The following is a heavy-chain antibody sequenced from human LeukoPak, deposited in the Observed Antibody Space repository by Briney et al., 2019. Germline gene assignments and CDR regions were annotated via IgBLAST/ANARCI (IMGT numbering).Heavy chain of an antibody. CDR3: ARHVRVYTSGDDDMDV. D-gene: IGHD5/OR15-5a*01. Sequence: SETLSLTCTVSGGSIRSSSNYWGWIRQPPGKGLEWIGSFYYGGRTTSNPSLQSRVSISVDTTKNQFSLKVSSVSAADTAMYYCARHVRVYTSGDDDMDVWGQGTTVTVSS. CDR2: FYYGGRT. CDR1: GGSIRSSSNY. V-gene: IGHV4-39*01. J-gene: IGHJ6*02.